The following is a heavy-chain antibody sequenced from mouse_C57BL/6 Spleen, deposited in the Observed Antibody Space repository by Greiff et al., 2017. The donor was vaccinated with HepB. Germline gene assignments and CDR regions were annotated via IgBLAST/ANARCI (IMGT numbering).Heavy chain of an antibody. V-gene: IGHV1-53*01. D-gene: IGHD2-4*01. Sequence: QVQLQQSGTELVKPGASVKLSCKASGYTFTSYWMHWVKQRPGQGLEWIGNINPSNGGTNYNEKFKSKATLTVDKSSSTAYMQLSGLTSEDSAVYYCARSRIYYDYDGGWFAYWGQGTLVTVSA. CDR3: ARSRIYYDYDGGWFAY. CDR1: GYTFTSYW. J-gene: IGHJ3*01. CDR2: INPSNGGT.